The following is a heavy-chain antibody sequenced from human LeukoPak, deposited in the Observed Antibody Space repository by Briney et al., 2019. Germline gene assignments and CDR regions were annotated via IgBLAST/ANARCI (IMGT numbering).Heavy chain of an antibody. D-gene: IGHD6-13*01. V-gene: IGHV4-39*07. J-gene: IGHJ4*02. CDR2: INHSGST. CDR3: ARLGSSWSVPFDY. CDR1: GGSISSSSYY. Sequence: SETLSLTCTVSGGSISSSSYYWGWIRQPPGKGLEWIGEINHSGSTNYNPSLKSRVTISVDTSKNQFSLKLTSVIAADTAIYYCARLGSSWSVPFDYWGQGTLVTVSS.